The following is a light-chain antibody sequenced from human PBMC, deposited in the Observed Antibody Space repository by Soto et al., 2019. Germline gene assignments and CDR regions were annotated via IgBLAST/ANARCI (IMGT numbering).Light chain of an antibody. CDR2: DAS. CDR1: QSISFW. J-gene: IGKJ5*01. CDR3: QQYNTYST. Sequence: DIQMTQSPSTLSASVGDRVTITCRASQSISFWLAWYQQKPGKAPNLLIYDASSLKSGVPARFSGSGSGTEFTLTISSLQPDDFATYYCQQYNTYSTFGQGTRLEI. V-gene: IGKV1-5*01.